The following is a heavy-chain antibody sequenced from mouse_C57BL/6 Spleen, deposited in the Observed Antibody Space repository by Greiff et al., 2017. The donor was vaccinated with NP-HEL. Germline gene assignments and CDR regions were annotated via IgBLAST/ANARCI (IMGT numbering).Heavy chain of an antibody. CDR2: ISDGGSYT. V-gene: IGHV5-4*01. Sequence: EVQLVESGGGLVKPGGSLKLSCAASGFTFSSYAMSWVRQTPEKRLEWVATISDGGSYTYYPDNVKGRFTISRDNAKNNLYLQMSHLKSEDTATYYCARGGPLYAMDYWGQGTSVTVSS. CDR1: GFTFSSYA. CDR3: ARGGPLYAMDY. J-gene: IGHJ4*01.